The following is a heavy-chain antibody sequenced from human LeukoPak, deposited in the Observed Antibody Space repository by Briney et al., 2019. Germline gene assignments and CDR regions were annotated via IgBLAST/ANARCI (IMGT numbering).Heavy chain of an antibody. Sequence: SQTLSLTCTVSGGSISSGGYYWSWIRQPPGKGLEWIGYIYHSGSTYYNPSLKGRVTISVDTSKNQFSLKLSSVTAADTAVYYCAKGELYYYYMDVWGKGTTVTVSS. CDR1: GGSISSGGYY. D-gene: IGHD1-26*01. V-gene: IGHV4-30-2*01. J-gene: IGHJ6*03. CDR3: AKGELYYYYMDV. CDR2: IYHSGST.